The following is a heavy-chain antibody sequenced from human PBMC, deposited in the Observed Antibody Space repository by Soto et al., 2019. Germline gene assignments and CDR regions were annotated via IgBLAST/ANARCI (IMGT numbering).Heavy chain of an antibody. CDR3: ARDIPGGDYVGGY. CDR1: GFPFSSYI. V-gene: IGHV3-21*06. J-gene: IGHJ4*02. D-gene: IGHD4-17*01. CDR2: ITSTSAYI. Sequence: EVQLVESGGGLVKPGGSLRLSCATSGFPFSSYIFNWVRQAPGKGLEWVSSITSTSAYISYADSVKGRFTISRDNAKSSLYLQMNSLRAEDTAVYYCARDIPGGDYVGGYWGQGTLVTVSS.